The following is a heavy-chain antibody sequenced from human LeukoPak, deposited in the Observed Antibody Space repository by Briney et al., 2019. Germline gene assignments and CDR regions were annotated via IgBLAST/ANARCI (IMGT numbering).Heavy chain of an antibody. CDR3: AREGTVTTPDY. V-gene: IGHV4-59*01. CDR2: IYHSGST. J-gene: IGHJ4*02. Sequence: SETLSLTCTVSGGSISSDYWSWIRQPPGKGLEWIGYIYHSGSTNYNPSLRSRVTISVDTSKNQFSLKLSSVTAADTAVYYCAREGTVTTPDYWGQGTLVTVSS. D-gene: IGHD4-17*01. CDR1: GGSISSDY.